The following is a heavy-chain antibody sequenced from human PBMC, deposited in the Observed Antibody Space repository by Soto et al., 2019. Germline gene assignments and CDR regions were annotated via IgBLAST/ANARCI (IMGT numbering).Heavy chain of an antibody. V-gene: IGHV1-24*01. CDR3: ATCRGSQYDYVGGSYPHAFDI. J-gene: IGHJ3*02. CDR1: GYTLTELS. Sequence: ASVKVSCKVSGYTLTELSMHWVRQAPGKGLEWMGGFDPEDGETIYARKFQGRVTMTEDTSTDTAYMELSSLRSEDTAVYYCATCRGSQYDYVGGSYPHAFDIWGQGTMVTVSS. D-gene: IGHD3-16*02. CDR2: FDPEDGET.